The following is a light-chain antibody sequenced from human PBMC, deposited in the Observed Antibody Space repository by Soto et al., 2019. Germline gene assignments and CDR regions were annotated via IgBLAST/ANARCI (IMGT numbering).Light chain of an antibody. Sequence: QSALTQPASVSGSPGQTITISCTGTSSDIGGYDVVSWYQQHPGKAPKLLIYEVAKRPSGVSNRFSGSKSGNTASLTISALQAEDEADYYCSSYTSSSTRVFGGGTKLTVL. J-gene: IGLJ3*02. CDR2: EVA. V-gene: IGLV2-14*02. CDR3: SSYTSSSTRV. CDR1: SSDIGGYDV.